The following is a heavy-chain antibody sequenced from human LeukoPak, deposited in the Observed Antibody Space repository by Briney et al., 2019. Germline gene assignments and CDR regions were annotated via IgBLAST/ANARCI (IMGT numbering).Heavy chain of an antibody. V-gene: IGHV1-2*02. Sequence: ASVKVSCKASGYTFTGYYMHWVRQAPGQGLEWMGWINPNSGGTNYAQKFQGRVTITRDTSISTAYMELSRLRSDDTAVYYCAREEDTAMVPFDYWAREPWSPSPQ. CDR2: INPNSGGT. D-gene: IGHD5-18*01. CDR1: GYTFTGYY. CDR3: AREEDTAMVPFDY. J-gene: IGHJ4*02.